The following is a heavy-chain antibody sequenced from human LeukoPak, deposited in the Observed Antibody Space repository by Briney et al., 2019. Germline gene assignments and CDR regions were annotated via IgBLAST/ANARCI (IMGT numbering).Heavy chain of an antibody. V-gene: IGHV3-30*02. CDR2: IRYDGSNK. Sequence: GGSLRLSCAASGFTFNSYGMHWVRQAPGKGLEWVAFIRYDGSNKYYADSVKGRFTISRDNTLYLQMNSLRAEDTAVYYCARNIPVTRWGYWGQGTLVTVSS. CDR1: GFTFNSYG. CDR3: ARNIPVTRWGY. J-gene: IGHJ4*02. D-gene: IGHD2-21*01.